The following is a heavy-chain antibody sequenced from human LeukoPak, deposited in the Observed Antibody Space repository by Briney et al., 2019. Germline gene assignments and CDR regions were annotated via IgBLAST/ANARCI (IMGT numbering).Heavy chain of an antibody. CDR2: ISWNSGSI. CDR1: GFTFDDYA. J-gene: IGHJ4*02. V-gene: IGHV3-9*01. Sequence: GGSLRLSCAASGFTFDDYAMHWVRQAPGKGLEWVSGISWNSGSIGYADSVKGRFTISRDNAKNTVYLQMNSLGAEDTAVYYCAKEMGATNYFEYWGQGTLVTVSS. CDR3: AKEMGATNYFEY. D-gene: IGHD1-26*01.